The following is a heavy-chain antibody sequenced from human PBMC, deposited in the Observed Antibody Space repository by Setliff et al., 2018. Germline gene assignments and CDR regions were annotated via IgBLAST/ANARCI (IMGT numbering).Heavy chain of an antibody. V-gene: IGHV1-2*02. CDR1: GYTFTGYY. J-gene: IGHJ5*02. D-gene: IGHD1-26*01. CDR2: INPNSGGT. Sequence: ASVKVSCKASGYTFTGYYMHWVRQAPGQGLEWMGWINPNSGGTNSAQKFQGRVTMTRDTSISTAYMELSRLRSDDTAVYYCARIMGIVGDNWFDPWGQGTLVTVSS. CDR3: ARIMGIVGDNWFDP.